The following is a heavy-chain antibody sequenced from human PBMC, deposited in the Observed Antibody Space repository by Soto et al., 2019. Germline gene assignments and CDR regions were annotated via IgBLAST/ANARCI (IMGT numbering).Heavy chain of an antibody. CDR1: GFTFSTYE. D-gene: IGHD6-13*01. CDR2: ISVSGNII. V-gene: IGHV3-48*03. CDR3: VRDIMRASAAASFDY. J-gene: IGHJ4*02. Sequence: PRGSLRLSCAASGFTFSTYEFNWVRQAPGRGLEWISYISVSGNIIKYADSVKGRFTISRDNAENSLHLHMSSLRVDDTAVYFCVRDIMRASAAASFDYWGQGTQVTVYS.